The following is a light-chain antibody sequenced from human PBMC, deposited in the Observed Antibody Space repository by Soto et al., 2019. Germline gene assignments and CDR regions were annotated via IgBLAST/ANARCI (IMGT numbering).Light chain of an antibody. CDR2: GAS. CDR3: QQYDCSLWT. Sequence: EIVLTQSPGTLSLSPGERATLSCRASQSVSSSYLAWYQQKPGQAPRLLIFGASNRATGIPDSFSGSGSGTDFTLTISRLEPEDLAVYYGQQYDCSLWTFGQGTKVEIK. J-gene: IGKJ1*01. V-gene: IGKV3-20*01. CDR1: QSVSSSY.